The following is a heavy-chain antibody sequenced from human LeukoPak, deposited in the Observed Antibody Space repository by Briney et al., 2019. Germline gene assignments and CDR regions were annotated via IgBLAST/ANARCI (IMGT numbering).Heavy chain of an antibody. Sequence: PSEALSLTCTVSDYSVSSIHCWGWIRQPPGKGLEWVSSIGTTGSYIFYADSVKGRFTISRDNAKNTLYLQMNSLRAEDTAVYYCARDEYDILTDYDYWGQGILVTVSS. J-gene: IGHJ4*02. D-gene: IGHD3-9*01. CDR1: DYSVSSIHC. CDR3: ARDEYDILTDYDY. CDR2: IGTTGSYI. V-gene: IGHV3-21*01.